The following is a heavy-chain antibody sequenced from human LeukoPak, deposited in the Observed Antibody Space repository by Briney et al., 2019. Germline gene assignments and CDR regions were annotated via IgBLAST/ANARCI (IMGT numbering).Heavy chain of an antibody. Sequence: GGSLRLSCEASGFTFGNYAMNWVRQAPGKGLEWVSTISGTGSSTYYADSAKGRFTISRDNSKDTLFLQLNSLTTADTAMYFCAKASVAIPQYCNSWGQGTLVTVSS. D-gene: IGHD2-2*02. CDR3: AKASVAIPQYCNS. CDR1: GFTFGNYA. V-gene: IGHV3-23*01. CDR2: ISGTGSST. J-gene: IGHJ5*02.